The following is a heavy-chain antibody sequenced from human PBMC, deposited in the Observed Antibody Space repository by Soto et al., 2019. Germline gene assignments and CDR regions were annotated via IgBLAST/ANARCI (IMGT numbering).Heavy chain of an antibody. CDR3: ARGWDDFPH. V-gene: IGHV1-69*01. CDR1: GGTFSSYA. CDR2: IIPVFGTA. Sequence: QVQLVQSGAEVKKPGSSVKVSCKASGGTFSSYAISWVRQAPGQGLECMGGIIPVFGTANYAQKFQGRVTINADESTSRVYMELSSLRSGDRVVYYCARGWDDFPHWGQGTLVTVSS. J-gene: IGHJ1*01. D-gene: IGHD1-26*01.